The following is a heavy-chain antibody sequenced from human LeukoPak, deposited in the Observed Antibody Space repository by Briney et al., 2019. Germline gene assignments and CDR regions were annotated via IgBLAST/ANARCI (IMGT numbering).Heavy chain of an antibody. CDR1: GFTFSSYE. V-gene: IGHV3-48*03. D-gene: IGHD1-26*01. Sequence: GGSLRLSCAASGFTFSSYEMNWVRQAPGKGLEWVSYISSSGTTISYAQSVKGRFTITRDNAQNSLTLHMNTLRADNTAVYYCAKDGGTHFDHWGQGTLVTVSS. CDR2: ISSSGTTI. J-gene: IGHJ4*02. CDR3: AKDGGTHFDH.